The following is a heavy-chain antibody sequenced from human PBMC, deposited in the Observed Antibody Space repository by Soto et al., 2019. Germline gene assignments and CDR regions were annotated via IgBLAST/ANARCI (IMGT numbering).Heavy chain of an antibody. D-gene: IGHD1-7*01. CDR1: GGSVSSNSAA. V-gene: IGHV6-1*01. Sequence: SETLSLTCAISGGSVSSNSAAWNWLRLSTSRGLEWLARTYYRSRWYNDYAVSVRSRITVNPDTSKNQFSLQLTSMTPEDTAVYYCSGTISQQWYSMDVWCKGTSVTVSS. J-gene: IGHJ6*03. CDR2: TYYRSRWYN. CDR3: SGTISQQWYSMDV.